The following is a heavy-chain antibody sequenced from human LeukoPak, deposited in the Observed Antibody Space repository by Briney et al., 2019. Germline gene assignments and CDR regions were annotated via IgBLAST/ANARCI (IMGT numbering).Heavy chain of an antibody. J-gene: IGHJ4*02. V-gene: IGHV2-5*02. CDR3: AHRPLYSYGSLDFDY. D-gene: IGHD5-18*01. CDR1: GFSLSTSRVG. Sequence: SGPTQVKPTQTLTLTCTFSGFSLSTSRVGVGWIRQPPGKALEWLALIYWDDDKRYSPPLKSRLTITKDTSKNQVVLTMTNMDPVDTATYYCAHRPLYSYGSLDFDYWGQGTLVTVSS. CDR2: IYWDDDK.